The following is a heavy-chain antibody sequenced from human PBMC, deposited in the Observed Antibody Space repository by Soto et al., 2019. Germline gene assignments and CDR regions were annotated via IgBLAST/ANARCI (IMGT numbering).Heavy chain of an antibody. V-gene: IGHV3-30*03. J-gene: IGHJ4*02. Sequence: QVQLVESGGGVVQPGKSLRLSCAASGFTFSSYAMHWARQAPGKGLEWVTVISIRGGDEYYAESVRGRFTISRDDSKNTLDRQMDSLRVEDTAVYYCARGTIVARQHLDYWGQGTLVTVSS. CDR3: ARGTIVARQHLDY. D-gene: IGHD6-6*01. CDR2: ISIRGGDE. CDR1: GFTFSSYA.